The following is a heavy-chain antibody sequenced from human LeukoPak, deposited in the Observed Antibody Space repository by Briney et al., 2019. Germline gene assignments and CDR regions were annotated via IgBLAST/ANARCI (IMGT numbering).Heavy chain of an antibody. CDR3: AKGDGIVVVPAAIRWDYYYYGMDV. CDR2: IWYDGSNK. CDR1: GFTFSSYG. V-gene: IGHV3-33*06. J-gene: IGHJ6*02. Sequence: PGGSLRLSCAASGFTFSSYGMHWVRQAPGKGLEWVAVIWYDGSNKYYADSVKGRFTISRDNSKNTLYLQMNSLRAEDTAVYYCAKGDGIVVVPAAIRWDYYYYGMDVWGQGTTVTVSS. D-gene: IGHD2-2*02.